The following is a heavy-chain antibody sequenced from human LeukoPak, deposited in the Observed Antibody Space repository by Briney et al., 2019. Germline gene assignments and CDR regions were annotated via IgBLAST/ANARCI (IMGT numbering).Heavy chain of an antibody. CDR3: ATHRITMVRGVSRPLGIDV. Sequence: SETLSLTCAASGGSISSGGYSWSWIRQPPGKGLEWIRYIYHSGSTYYNPSLKSRVTISVDRSKNQFSLKLSSVTAADTAVYYCATHRITMVRGVSRPLGIDVWGQGTTVTVSS. CDR1: GGSISSGGYS. CDR2: IYHSGST. J-gene: IGHJ6*02. V-gene: IGHV4-30-2*01. D-gene: IGHD3-10*01.